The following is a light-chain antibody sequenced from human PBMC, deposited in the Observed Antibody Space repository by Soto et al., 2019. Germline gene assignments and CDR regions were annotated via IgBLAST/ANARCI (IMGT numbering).Light chain of an antibody. CDR1: QSVSGSS. J-gene: IGKJ3*01. CDR2: AVS. CDR3: QQYVSSGFT. Sequence: EIVLTQPPGTLSLSPGERATLSCRASQSVSGSSLAWYQQRPGQAPRLLIYAVSNRATGVPDRFSGSGSGTDFTLTIRRLEPEDFAVYFCQQYVSSGFTFGPGTKVDIK. V-gene: IGKV3-20*01.